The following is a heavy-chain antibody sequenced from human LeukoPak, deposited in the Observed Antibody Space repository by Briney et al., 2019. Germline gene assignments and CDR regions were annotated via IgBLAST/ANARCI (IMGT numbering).Heavy chain of an antibody. CDR2: ISSSSSYI. CDR3: ARDGRSRGLSHVNFDY. CDR1: GFTFSSYS. D-gene: IGHD3-16*02. J-gene: IGHJ4*02. V-gene: IGHV3-21*01. Sequence: GGSLRLSCAASGFTFSSYSMNWVRQAPGKRLEWVSSISSSSSYIYYADSVKGRFTISRDNAKNSLYLQLNSLRAEDTAVYYCARDGRSRGLSHVNFDYWGQGILVTVSS.